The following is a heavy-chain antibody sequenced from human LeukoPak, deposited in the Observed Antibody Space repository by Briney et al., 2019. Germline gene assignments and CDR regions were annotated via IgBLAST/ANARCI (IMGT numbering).Heavy chain of an antibody. D-gene: IGHD3-9*01. Sequence: PSETLSLTCTVSGGSVSSGSYYWSWIRQPPGKGLEWIGYIYYSGSTNYNPSLKSRVTISVDTSKNQFSLKLSSVTAADTAVYYCARWPRNYDILTGCIYAFDYWGQGTLVTVSS. CDR3: ARWPRNYDILTGCIYAFDY. CDR2: IYYSGST. CDR1: GGSVSSGSYY. V-gene: IGHV4-61*01. J-gene: IGHJ4*02.